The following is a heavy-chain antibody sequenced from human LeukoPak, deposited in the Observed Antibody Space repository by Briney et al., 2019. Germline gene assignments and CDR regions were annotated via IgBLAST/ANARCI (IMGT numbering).Heavy chain of an antibody. Sequence: GESLKISCKGSGYSFTSYWIGWVRQMPGKGREWMGIIYPGDSDTRYSPSFQGQVTISADKSISTAYLQWSSLKASDTAMYYCARWGHYGSGSYNNWFDPWGQGTLVTVSS. D-gene: IGHD3-10*01. CDR1: GYSFTSYW. V-gene: IGHV5-51*01. CDR2: IYPGDSDT. J-gene: IGHJ5*02. CDR3: ARWGHYGSGSYNNWFDP.